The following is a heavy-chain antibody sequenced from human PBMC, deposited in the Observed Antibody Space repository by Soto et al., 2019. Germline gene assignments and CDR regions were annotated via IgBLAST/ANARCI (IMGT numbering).Heavy chain of an antibody. J-gene: IGHJ4*02. CDR3: ARVGSFDWLYFDY. V-gene: IGHV4-59*01. CDR1: GGSISSYY. D-gene: IGHD3-9*01. Sequence: SETLSLTCTVSGGSISSYYWSWIRQPPGKGLEWIGYIYYSGSTNYNPSLKSRVTISVDTSKNQFSLKLSSVTAADTAVYYCARVGSFDWLYFDYWGQGTLVTVSS. CDR2: IYYSGST.